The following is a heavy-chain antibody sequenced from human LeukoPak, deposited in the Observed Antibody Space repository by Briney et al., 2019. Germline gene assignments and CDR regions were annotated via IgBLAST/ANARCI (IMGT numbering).Heavy chain of an antibody. CDR2: ISRNGGEI. CDR1: EFTFTTYA. CDR3: AKDLRPTTISYFDN. V-gene: IGHV3-23*01. J-gene: IGHJ4*02. D-gene: IGHD4/OR15-4a*01. Sequence: PGGSLRLSCAASEFTFTTYAISWVRQAPGKGLEWVSSISRNGGEIYYADSVKGRFTISRGNSKNTVCLQMSALRAEDTALYYCAKDLRPTTISYFDNWGQGTLVTVSS.